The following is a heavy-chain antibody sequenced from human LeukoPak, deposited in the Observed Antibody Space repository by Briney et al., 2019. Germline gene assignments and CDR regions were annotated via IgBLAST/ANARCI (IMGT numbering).Heavy chain of an antibody. V-gene: IGHV4-59*11. Sequence: SQTLSLTCTVSGGSISSHYWSWIRQPPGKGLEWIGYIYYSGSTNYNPSLKSRVTISVDTSKNQFSLKLSSVTAADTAVYYCARASMATTQIDYWGQGTLVTVSS. CDR2: IYYSGST. CDR3: ARASMATTQIDY. CDR1: GGSISSHY. J-gene: IGHJ4*02. D-gene: IGHD5-24*01.